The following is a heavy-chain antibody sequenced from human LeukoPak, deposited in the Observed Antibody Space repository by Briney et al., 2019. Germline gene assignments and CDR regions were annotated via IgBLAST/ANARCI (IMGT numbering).Heavy chain of an antibody. Sequence: GGSLRLSCAASGFTFSSYSMNWVRQAPGKGLEWVSSISSGSGYIYYADSVKGRFTISRDNAKSSLYLQMNSLRAEDTAVYYCARVVAVAGTSRGYFDYWGQGTLVTVSS. CDR2: ISSGSGYI. J-gene: IGHJ4*02. CDR3: ARVVAVAGTSRGYFDY. CDR1: GFTFSSYS. V-gene: IGHV3-21*01. D-gene: IGHD6-19*01.